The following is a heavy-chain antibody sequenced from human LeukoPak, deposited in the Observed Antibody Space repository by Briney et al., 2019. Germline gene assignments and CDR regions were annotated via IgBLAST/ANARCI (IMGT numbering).Heavy chain of an antibody. CDR2: IYSGGTT. CDR1: GFTVNRNY. J-gene: IGHJ6*02. CDR3: ARAYALAHYYGMDV. D-gene: IGHD3-16*01. Sequence: GGSLRLSCAASGFTVNRNYMIWVRQAPGKGLECVSVIYSGGTTWYADSVKGRFTISRDTDTLYLQMNSLRAEDTAVYYCARAYALAHYYGMDVWGQGTTVTVSS. V-gene: IGHV3-66*01.